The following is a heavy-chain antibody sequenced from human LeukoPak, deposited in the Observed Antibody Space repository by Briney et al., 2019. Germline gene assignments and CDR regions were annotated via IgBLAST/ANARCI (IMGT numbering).Heavy chain of an antibody. CDR1: GYTFTGYH. Sequence: ASVKVSCKASGYTFTGYHMHWVRQAPGQGLEWMGWINPNSGGTNYAQKFQGRVTMTRDTSISTAYMELSRLRSDDTAVYYCARVNWDYYFDYWRQGTLVTVSS. CDR2: INPNSGGT. J-gene: IGHJ4*02. CDR3: ARVNWDYYFDY. V-gene: IGHV1-2*02. D-gene: IGHD1-26*01.